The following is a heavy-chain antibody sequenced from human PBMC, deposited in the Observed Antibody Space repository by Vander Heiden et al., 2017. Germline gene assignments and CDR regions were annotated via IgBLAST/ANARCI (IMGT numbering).Heavy chain of an antibody. CDR1: GFTLGSYA. V-gene: IGHV3-23*01. D-gene: IGHD6-19*01. Sequence: EVELLESGGGLVQPGGSLRGSCVASGFTLGSYAMSWVRQARGKGLEWVSAISGSGGSTYYADSVKGRFTISRDNSKNTLYLQMNSLRAEDTAVYYCAKEAIAVAGSYFDYWGQGTLVTVSS. CDR3: AKEAIAVAGSYFDY. J-gene: IGHJ4*02. CDR2: ISGSGGST.